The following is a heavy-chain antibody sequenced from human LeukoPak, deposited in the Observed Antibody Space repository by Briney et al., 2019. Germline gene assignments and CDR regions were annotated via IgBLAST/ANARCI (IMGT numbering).Heavy chain of an antibody. D-gene: IGHD1-14*01. J-gene: IGHJ3*02. CDR1: GGSISSGGYY. CDR2: IYHSGST. Sequence: SETLSLTCTVSGGSISSGGYYWSWIRQPPGKGLEWIGYIYHSGSTYYNPSLKSRVTISVDRSKNQFSLKLSSVTAADTAVYYCARDTVYEGNDAFDIWGQGTMVTVSS. CDR3: ARDTVYEGNDAFDI. V-gene: IGHV4-30-2*01.